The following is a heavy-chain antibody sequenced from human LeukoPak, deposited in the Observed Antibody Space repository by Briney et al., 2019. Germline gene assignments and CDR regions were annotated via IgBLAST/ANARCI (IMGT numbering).Heavy chain of an antibody. CDR2: IIPILGIA. J-gene: IGHJ6*02. CDR1: GGTFSSYA. Sequence: GASVKVSCKASGGTFSSYAISWVRQAPGQGLEWMGRIIPILGIANYAQKFQGRVTITADKSTSTAYMELSSLRSEDTAVYYCARDLTRDEYYYYGMDVWGQGTTVTVSS. CDR3: ARDLTRDEYYYYGMDV. V-gene: IGHV1-69*04.